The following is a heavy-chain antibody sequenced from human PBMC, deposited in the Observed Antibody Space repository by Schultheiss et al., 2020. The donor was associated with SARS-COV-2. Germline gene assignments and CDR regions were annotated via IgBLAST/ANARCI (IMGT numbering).Heavy chain of an antibody. Sequence: SVKVSCKASGYTFTSYYMHWVRQAPGQGLEWMGGIIPSFRTANYAQKFQGRVTFTADESTSTAYMELSSLRSEDTAVYYCARAGLVVVPYYYGMDVWGQGTTVTVSS. V-gene: IGHV1-69*13. CDR3: ARAGLVVVPYYYGMDV. CDR2: IIPSFRTA. D-gene: IGHD2-2*01. CDR1: GYTFTSYY. J-gene: IGHJ6*02.